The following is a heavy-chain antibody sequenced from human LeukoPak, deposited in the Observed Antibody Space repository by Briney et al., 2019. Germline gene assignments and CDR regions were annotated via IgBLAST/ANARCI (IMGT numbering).Heavy chain of an antibody. V-gene: IGHV1-69*05. J-gene: IGHJ4*02. CDR1: GGTFSSYA. CDR2: IIPIFGTA. Sequence: SVKVSCKASGGTFSSYAISWVRQAPGQGLEWMGRIIPIFGTANYAQKFQGRVTITTDESTSTAYMELSSLRSEDTAVYYCARDYYDSSGYLDYWGQGTLVTVSS. D-gene: IGHD3-22*01. CDR3: ARDYYDSSGYLDY.